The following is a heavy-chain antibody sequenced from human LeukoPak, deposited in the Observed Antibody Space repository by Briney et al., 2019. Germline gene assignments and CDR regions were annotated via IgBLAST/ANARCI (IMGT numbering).Heavy chain of an antibody. Sequence: SETLSLTCTVSGGSISSGGYYWSGIRQHPGKGLEWIGYIYYSGSTYYNPSLKSRVTISVDTSKNQFSLKLSSVTAADTAVYYCARDDYFSYGMDVWGQGTTVTVSS. CDR2: IYYSGST. J-gene: IGHJ6*02. CDR1: GGSISSGGYY. D-gene: IGHD4/OR15-4a*01. V-gene: IGHV4-31*03. CDR3: ARDDYFSYGMDV.